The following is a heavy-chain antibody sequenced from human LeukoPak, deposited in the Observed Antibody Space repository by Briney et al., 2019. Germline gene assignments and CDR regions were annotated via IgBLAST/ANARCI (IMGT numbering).Heavy chain of an antibody. CDR3: ARDPGYCSGGSCYSSG. Sequence: SVKVSCKASGGTFSSYAISWVRQAPGQGLEWMGGIIPIFGTANYAQKFQGRVTITAEGSTSTAYVELSSLRPEDTAVYYCARDPGYCSGGSCYSSGWGQGTLVTVSS. D-gene: IGHD2-15*01. V-gene: IGHV1-69*13. J-gene: IGHJ4*02. CDR1: GGTFSSYA. CDR2: IIPIFGTA.